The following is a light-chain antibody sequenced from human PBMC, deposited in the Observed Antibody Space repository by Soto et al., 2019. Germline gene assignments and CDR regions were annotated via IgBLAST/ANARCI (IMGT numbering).Light chain of an antibody. CDR1: QGVTTN. J-gene: IGKJ3*01. Sequence: EIVLTQSPGTLSLSPGERATLSCRAGQGVTTNFAWYQQKSGQSPRLLIYDVSIRATGVPARFSGSGSGTDFTLTISSLEPEDFAVYYCQQRSNWPPTFGPGTKVDIK. CDR3: QQRSNWPPT. V-gene: IGKV3-11*01. CDR2: DVS.